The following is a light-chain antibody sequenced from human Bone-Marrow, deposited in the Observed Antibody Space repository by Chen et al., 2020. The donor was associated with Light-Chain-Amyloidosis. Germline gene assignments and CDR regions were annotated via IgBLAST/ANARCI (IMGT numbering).Light chain of an antibody. CDR3: QQTYSIPFT. Sequence: DIKMTHSPSSLSASVGDRVTITCRASQSISSYLNWYQQKPGKAPKLLIYAASSLQSGVPSRFSGSGSGTDFTLTISSLQPEDFATYYCQQTYSIPFTFGPGTKVDIK. V-gene: IGKV1-39*01. J-gene: IGKJ3*01. CDR1: QSISSY. CDR2: AAS.